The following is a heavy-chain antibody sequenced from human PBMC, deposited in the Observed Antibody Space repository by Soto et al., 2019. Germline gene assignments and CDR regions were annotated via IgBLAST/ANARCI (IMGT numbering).Heavy chain of an antibody. CDR2: IYHSGST. V-gene: IGHV4-30-2*01. Sequence: PSGTLSLTCTVSDGSFRSRGYSWGWIRQPPGKGLEWIGYIYHSGSTYYNPSLKSRVTISVDRSKNQFSLKLSSVTAADTAVYYCARVPGPWGQGSLVTVSS. CDR1: DGSFRSRGYS. J-gene: IGHJ5*02. CDR3: ARVPGP. D-gene: IGHD3-10*01.